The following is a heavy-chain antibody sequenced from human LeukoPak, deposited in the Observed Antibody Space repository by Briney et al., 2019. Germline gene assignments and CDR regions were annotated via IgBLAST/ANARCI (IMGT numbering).Heavy chain of an antibody. CDR3: ARERYVAAAGGAEYFQH. Sequence: SVKASCKASGGTFSSYAISWVRQAPGQGLEWMGRIIPILGIANYAQKFQGRVTITADKSTSTAYMELSSLRSEDTAVYYCARERYVAAAGGAEYFQHWGQGTLVTVSS. CDR1: GGTFSSYA. CDR2: IIPILGIA. D-gene: IGHD6-13*01. V-gene: IGHV1-69*04. J-gene: IGHJ1*01.